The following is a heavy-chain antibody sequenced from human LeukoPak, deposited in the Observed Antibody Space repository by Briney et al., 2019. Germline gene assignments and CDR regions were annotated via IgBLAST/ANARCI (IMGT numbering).Heavy chain of an antibody. J-gene: IGHJ4*02. CDR3: ARGRHFDY. CDR1: GGSISSGGYS. D-gene: IGHD6-6*01. CDR2: IYHSGST. Sequence: SQTLSLTCAVSGGSISSGGYSWSWIRQPPGKGLEWIGYIYHSGSTYYNPSPKSRVTISVDRSKNQFSLKLSSVTAADTAVYYCARGRHFDYWGQGTLVTVSS. V-gene: IGHV4-30-2*01.